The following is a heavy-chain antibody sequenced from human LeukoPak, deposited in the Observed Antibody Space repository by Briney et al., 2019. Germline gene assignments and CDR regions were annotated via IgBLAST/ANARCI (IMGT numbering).Heavy chain of an antibody. V-gene: IGHV4-4*02. CDR1: GGSISSSNW. CDR3: ARVGTWELTNWFDP. CDR2: IYHSGST. D-gene: IGHD1-26*01. J-gene: IGHJ5*02. Sequence: SETLSLTCAVSGGSISSSNWWGWVRQPPGKGLEWIGEIYHSGSTNYNPSLKSRVTISVDKSKNQFSLKLSSVTAADTAVYYCARVGTWELTNWFDPWGQGTLVTASS.